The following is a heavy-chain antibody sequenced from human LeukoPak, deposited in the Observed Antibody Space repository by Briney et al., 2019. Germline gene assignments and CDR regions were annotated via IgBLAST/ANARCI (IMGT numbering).Heavy chain of an antibody. CDR3: ARVFLWFGDRYFDY. Sequence: GGSLRLSCAASGFTFSGDAMSWGRQAPGKGLKGFSAMSGSGVGTYYADFVQGRLNISSHNSKHTLYLQMNTLRVEDTAVYYCARVFLWFGDRYFDYWGQGTMVTVSS. D-gene: IGHD3-10*01. V-gene: IGHV3-23*01. CDR1: GFTFSGDA. J-gene: IGHJ4*02. CDR2: MSGSGVGT.